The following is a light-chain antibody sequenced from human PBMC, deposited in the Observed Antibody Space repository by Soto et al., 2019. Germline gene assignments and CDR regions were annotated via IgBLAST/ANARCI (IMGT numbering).Light chain of an antibody. CDR1: QYISHY. CDR3: QNYNNLPTWT. Sequence: DIQMTQSPSSLSASVGDRVTITCRASQYISHYLAWYQHKPGKSPKLLIYAASTLHSGVPSRFSGSGSGTDFTLTISSLQPDDVATYYCQNYNNLPTWTFGQGTKVEIK. V-gene: IGKV1-27*01. J-gene: IGKJ1*01. CDR2: AAS.